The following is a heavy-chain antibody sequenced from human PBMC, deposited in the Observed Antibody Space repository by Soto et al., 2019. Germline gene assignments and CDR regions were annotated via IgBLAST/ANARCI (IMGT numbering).Heavy chain of an antibody. CDR1: GFSFKNYA. D-gene: IGHD3-10*01. CDR3: ARGVRAETYYNAFDY. Sequence: QVQLVESGGGVVQPGSSLRLSCAASGFSFKNYAFHWVRQAPGKGLEWVALISHNDEPKIFYADSVQGRFTISRDNSKNTVYLQSNSLRDEATAVYHCARGVRAETYYNAFDYWGQGTQVTVSS. CDR2: ISHNDEPKI. J-gene: IGHJ4*01. V-gene: IGHV3-30-3*01.